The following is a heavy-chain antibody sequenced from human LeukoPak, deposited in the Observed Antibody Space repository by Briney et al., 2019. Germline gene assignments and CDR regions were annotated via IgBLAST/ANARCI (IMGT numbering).Heavy chain of an antibody. CDR1: GYSFTSYW. J-gene: IGHJ4*02. CDR3: AKQGIVAAGRGEYYFDY. V-gene: IGHV5-51*01. CDR2: ISPVDSDT. D-gene: IGHD6-13*01. Sequence: GESLKISCKGAGYSFTSYWIWWGRQLPGRGVEWMGIISPVDSDTRYSPSFQGQVTISADKSISTAYLQWSSLKASDTAMYYCAKQGIVAAGRGEYYFDYWGQGTLVTVSS.